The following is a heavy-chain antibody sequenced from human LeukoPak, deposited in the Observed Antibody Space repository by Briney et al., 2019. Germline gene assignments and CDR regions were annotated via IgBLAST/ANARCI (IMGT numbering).Heavy chain of an antibody. CDR1: GYTLTELS. Sequence: ASVKVSCKVSGYTLTELSMHWVRQAPGKGLEWMGGFDPEDGETIYAQKFQGRVTMTEDTSTDTAYMELSSLRSEDTAVYYCATGGYSYALFDYWGQGTLVTVSS. D-gene: IGHD5-18*01. CDR2: FDPEDGET. J-gene: IGHJ4*02. CDR3: ATGGYSYALFDY. V-gene: IGHV1-24*01.